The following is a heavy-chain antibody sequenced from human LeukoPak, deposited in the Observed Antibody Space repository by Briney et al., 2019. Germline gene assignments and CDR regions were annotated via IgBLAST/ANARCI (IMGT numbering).Heavy chain of an antibody. Sequence: ASVKVSCKASGYTFTGYYIHWVRQAPGQGLEWMGWINPSSGGTHYAENFQGRVTVTRDTSISTVYMELSSLRSEDTAVYYCARVGYNSGWYPYFDYWSQGTLVTVSS. V-gene: IGHV1-2*02. CDR3: ARVGYNSGWYPYFDY. D-gene: IGHD6-19*01. CDR1: GYTFTGYY. J-gene: IGHJ4*02. CDR2: INPSSGGT.